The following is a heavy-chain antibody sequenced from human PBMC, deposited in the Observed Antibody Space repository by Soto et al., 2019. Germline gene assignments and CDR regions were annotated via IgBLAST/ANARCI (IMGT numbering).Heavy chain of an antibody. Sequence: EVQLLESGGGLVQRGGSLRLSCAASGLTFRNYAMSWVRQAPGKGLEWVAAINDNGDSTYYVDSVKGRFTISRDNSKNTLFLQMNSLRDEDTAVYYCAKSCSGWWRGFDSWGQGPLVTVSS. CDR3: AKSCSGWWRGFDS. CDR1: GLTFRNYA. D-gene: IGHD6-19*01. J-gene: IGHJ4*02. CDR2: INDNGDST. V-gene: IGHV3-23*01.